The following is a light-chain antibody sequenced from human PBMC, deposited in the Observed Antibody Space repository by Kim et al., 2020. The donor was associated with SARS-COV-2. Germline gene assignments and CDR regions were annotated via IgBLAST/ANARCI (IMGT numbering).Light chain of an antibody. J-gene: IGKJ4*01. CDR2: DAS. V-gene: IGKV3-11*01. CDR3: QQRTNWPT. CDR1: QSLSDY. Sequence: PWPPGDRATLSCRASQSLSDYLAWYQHKPGQAPRLLIYDASNRATGIPARFSGSGSGTDFTLTISSLEPEDFAVYYCQQRTNWPTFGGGTKVDIK.